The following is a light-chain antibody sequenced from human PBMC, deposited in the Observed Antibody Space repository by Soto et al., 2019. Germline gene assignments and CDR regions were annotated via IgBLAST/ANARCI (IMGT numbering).Light chain of an antibody. Sequence: DIQMTQSPSTLSASVGDRVTITCRASQSIRNWLAWYQQKPGRAPKVLIYDASTLESGVPSRFSGSGSGTEFTLTISSLQPDDFATYYCQQYNSYSLLTFGPGTKVDVK. CDR1: QSIRNW. CDR3: QQYNSYSLLT. V-gene: IGKV1-5*01. CDR2: DAS. J-gene: IGKJ3*01.